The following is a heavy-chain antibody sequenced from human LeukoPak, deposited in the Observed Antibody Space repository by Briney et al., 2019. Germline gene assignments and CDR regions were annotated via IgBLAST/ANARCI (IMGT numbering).Heavy chain of an antibody. V-gene: IGHV3-48*04. CDR2: ISSSSSTV. CDR3: ARSRTVDY. J-gene: IGHJ4*02. CDR1: GFTFGSYS. Sequence: GGSLRLSCAASGFTFGSYSMNWVRQAPGKGLEWVSYISSSSSTVYYADSVKGRFTISRDNAKNSLYLQMNSLRAEDTAVYYCARSRTVDYWGQGTLVTVSS.